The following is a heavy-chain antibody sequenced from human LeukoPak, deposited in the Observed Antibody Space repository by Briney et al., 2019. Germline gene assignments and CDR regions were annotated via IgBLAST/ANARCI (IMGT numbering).Heavy chain of an antibody. CDR3: ARHEPGRYNPGGEPYFDY. CDR1: GGSISSYY. D-gene: IGHD5-24*01. Sequence: SETLSLTCTVSGGSISSYYWSWIRQPPGKGLEWIGYIYTSGSTNYNPSLKSRVTISVDTSKNQFSLKLSSVTAADTAVYYRARHEPGRYNPGGEPYFDYWGQGTLVTVSS. J-gene: IGHJ4*02. V-gene: IGHV4-4*09. CDR2: IYTSGST.